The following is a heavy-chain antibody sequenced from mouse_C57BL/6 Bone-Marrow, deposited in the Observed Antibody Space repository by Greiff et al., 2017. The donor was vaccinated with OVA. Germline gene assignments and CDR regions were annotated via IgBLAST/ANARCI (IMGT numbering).Heavy chain of an antibody. CDR2: IWGGGST. J-gene: IGHJ4*01. CDR1: GFSLTSYG. CDR3: ATRSSPFYAMDY. D-gene: IGHD1-1*01. V-gene: IGHV2-9*01. Sequence: VMLVESGPGLVAPSPSLSISCTVSGFSLTSYGVDWVRQPPGKGLEWLGVIWGGGSTNYNSALMSSLSISKDNSKSKVFLIMNSLQTDDTSMDYCATRSSPFYAMDYWGQGTSVTVSS.